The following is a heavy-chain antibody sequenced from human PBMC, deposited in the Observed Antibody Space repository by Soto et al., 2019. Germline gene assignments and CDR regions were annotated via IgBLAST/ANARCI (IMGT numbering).Heavy chain of an antibody. D-gene: IGHD2-2*01. CDR2: IYYSGST. CDR1: GGSISSYY. Sequence: PSETLSLTCTVSGGSISSYYWSWIRQPPGKGLEWIGYIYYSGSTNYNPSLKSRVTISVDTSKNQFPLKLSSVTAADTAVYYCARRVPAAFSSVKYNWFDPWGQGTLVTVSS. CDR3: ARRVPAAFSSVKYNWFDP. V-gene: IGHV4-59*01. J-gene: IGHJ5*02.